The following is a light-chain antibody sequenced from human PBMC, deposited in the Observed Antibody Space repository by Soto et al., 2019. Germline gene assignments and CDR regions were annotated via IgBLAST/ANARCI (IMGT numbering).Light chain of an antibody. V-gene: IGKV1-5*01. Sequence: DIQMTQSPPTLSASVGDRVTITCRASQSISSWLAWYQQKPGKAPKVLIYDASSLESGVPSRFSGSGSGTEFTLTISSLQPDYFATYYCQQYNTYSWTFGQGTKVEVK. CDR3: QQYNTYSWT. CDR2: DAS. J-gene: IGKJ1*01. CDR1: QSISSW.